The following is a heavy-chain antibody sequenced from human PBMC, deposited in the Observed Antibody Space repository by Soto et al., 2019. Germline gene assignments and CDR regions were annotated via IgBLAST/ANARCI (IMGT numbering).Heavy chain of an antibody. Sequence: PGESLKISCKGSGYSLTSYWIGWVRQMPGKGLEWMGIVYPGDSDTRYSPSFQGQVTISADKSISTAYLQWSSLKASDTAMYYCARGGYYGSSGYYYLNGMDVWGQGTTVTVSS. V-gene: IGHV5-51*01. CDR2: VYPGDSDT. CDR3: ARGGYYGSSGYYYLNGMDV. D-gene: IGHD3-22*01. J-gene: IGHJ6*02. CDR1: GYSLTSYW.